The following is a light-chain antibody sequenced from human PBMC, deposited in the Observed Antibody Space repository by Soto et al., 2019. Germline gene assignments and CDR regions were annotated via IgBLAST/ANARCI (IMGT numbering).Light chain of an antibody. J-gene: IGLJ1*01. CDR2: GNS. V-gene: IGLV1-40*01. Sequence: QSVLTQPPSVSGAPGQRVTISCPGSSSKIGAGYDVHWYQQLPGTAPKLLIYGNSNRPSGVPDRFSGSKSGTSASLAITGLQAEDEADYYCQSYDSSLSGYVFGTGTKVT. CDR1: SSKIGAGYD. CDR3: QSYDSSLSGYV.